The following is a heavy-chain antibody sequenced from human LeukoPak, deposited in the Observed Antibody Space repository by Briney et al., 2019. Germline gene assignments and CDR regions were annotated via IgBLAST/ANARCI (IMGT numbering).Heavy chain of an antibody. CDR1: GFTFSDYY. V-gene: IGHV3-11*06. D-gene: IGHD5-12*01. CDR2: ISSSSSYT. Sequence: PGGSLRLSCAASGFTFSDYYMSWIRQAPGKGLEWVSYISSSSSYTNYADSEKGRFTISRDNAKNSLYLQMNSLRAEDTAVYYCARVGGYSGYDSPLGIYFDYWGQGTLVTVSS. CDR3: ARVGGYSGYDSPLGIYFDY. J-gene: IGHJ4*02.